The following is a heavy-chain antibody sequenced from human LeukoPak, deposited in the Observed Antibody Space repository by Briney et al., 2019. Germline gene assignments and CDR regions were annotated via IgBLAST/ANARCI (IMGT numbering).Heavy chain of an antibody. V-gene: IGHV1-69*04. CDR2: IIPILGIA. J-gene: IGHJ6*02. Sequence: SVKVSCKASGCTFSSYAISWVRQAPGQGLEWMGRIIPILGIANYAQKFQGRVTITADKSTSTAYMELSSLRSEDTAVYYCAREQPHYYGSGTEYYYYGMDVWGQGTTVTVSS. CDR3: AREQPHYYGSGTEYYYYGMDV. CDR1: GCTFSSYA. D-gene: IGHD3-10*01.